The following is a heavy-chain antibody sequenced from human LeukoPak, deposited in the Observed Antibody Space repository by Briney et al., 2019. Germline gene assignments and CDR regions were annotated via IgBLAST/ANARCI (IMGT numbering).Heavy chain of an antibody. D-gene: IGHD3-9*01. CDR1: GGSFSGYY. V-gene: IGHV4-34*01. CDR3: ARGPRYFDWLLQRFDY. Sequence: SETLSLTCAVYGGSFSGYYWSWIRQPPGKGLEWIGEINHSGSTNYNPSLKSRVTISVDTSKNQFSLKLSSVTAADTAVYYCARGPRYFDWLLQRFDYWGQGTLVTVSS. J-gene: IGHJ4*02. CDR2: INHSGST.